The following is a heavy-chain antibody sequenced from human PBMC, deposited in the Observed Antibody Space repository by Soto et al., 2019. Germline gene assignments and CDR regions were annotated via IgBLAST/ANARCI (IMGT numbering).Heavy chain of an antibody. CDR1: GGSISSYY. J-gene: IGHJ6*03. V-gene: IGHV4-59*08. D-gene: IGHD2-15*01. CDR2: IYYSGST. CDR3: ARHVNETCSGGSCYWGYYYYYMDV. Sequence: QVQLQESGPGLVKPSETLSLTCTVSGGSISSYYWSWIRQPPGKGLEWIGYIYYSGSTNYNPSLKSRVTISVDTSKNQFSLKLSSVTAADTAVYYCARHVNETCSGGSCYWGYYYYYMDVWGKGTTVTVSS.